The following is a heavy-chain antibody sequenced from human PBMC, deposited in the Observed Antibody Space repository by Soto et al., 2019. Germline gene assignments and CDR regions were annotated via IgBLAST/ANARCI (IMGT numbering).Heavy chain of an antibody. CDR1: GFTVGNNY. V-gene: IGHV3-66*01. CDR3: MNRPRA. D-gene: IGHD6-6*01. CDR2: IYSVGTT. J-gene: IGHJ5*02. Sequence: EVQLVESGGGLVQPGGSLRLSCVASGFTVGNNYMSWVRQAPGKGLEWVSLIYSVGTTHYADSVRGRFTISRDSSKNTLYLEMKSLWREDTAIYYCMNRPRAWGQGTLVTVSS.